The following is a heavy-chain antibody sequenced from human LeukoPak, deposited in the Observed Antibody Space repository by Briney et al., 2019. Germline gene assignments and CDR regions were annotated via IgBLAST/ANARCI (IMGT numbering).Heavy chain of an antibody. V-gene: IGHV4-59*08. CDR3: ARQEYSSGWYPFDY. CDR2: VYYSGST. CDR1: GGSINSYY. Sequence: SETLSLTCTVSGGSINSYYWSWIRQPPGKGLEWIGYVYYSGSTEYNPSLKSRVTISVDTSKNQFSLKLSSVTAADTAVYYCARQEYSSGWYPFDYWGQGTLVTVSS. D-gene: IGHD6-19*01. J-gene: IGHJ4*02.